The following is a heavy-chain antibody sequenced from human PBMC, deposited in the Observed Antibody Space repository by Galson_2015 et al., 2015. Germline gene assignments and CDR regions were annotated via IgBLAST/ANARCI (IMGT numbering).Heavy chain of an antibody. J-gene: IGHJ4*02. D-gene: IGHD4-17*01. Sequence: SLRLSCAASGFTFSSYAMHWVRQAPGKGLEWVAVISYDGSNKYYADTVKGRFTISRDNSKNTVDLQMNSLRDEDTAVYYCASDRLDGDSHWGQGTQVTVSS. CDR2: ISYDGSNK. CDR1: GFTFSSYA. V-gene: IGHV3-30*07. CDR3: ASDRLDGDSH.